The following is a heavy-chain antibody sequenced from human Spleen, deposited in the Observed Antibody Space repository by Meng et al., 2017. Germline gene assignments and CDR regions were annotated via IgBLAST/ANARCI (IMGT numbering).Heavy chain of an antibody. V-gene: IGHV4-34*01. CDR3: ARGPTTMAYDFDY. J-gene: IGHJ4*02. Sequence: GKLQQRGAGLLKPSETLSLTCVVSGGSFSDYYWSWIRQPPGKGLEWIGEINHSGSTNYNPSLESRATISVDTSQNNLSLKLSSVTAADSAVYYCARGPTTMAYDFDYWGQGTLVTVSS. CDR2: INHSGST. D-gene: IGHD4-11*01. CDR1: GGSFSDYY.